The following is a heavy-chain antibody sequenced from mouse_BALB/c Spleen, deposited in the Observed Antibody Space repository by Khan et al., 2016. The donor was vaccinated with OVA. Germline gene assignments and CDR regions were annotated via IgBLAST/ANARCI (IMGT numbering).Heavy chain of an antibody. CDR1: GYTFTNYV. J-gene: IGHJ2*01. Sequence: QIQLVQSGPELKKPGETVKISCKASGYTFTNYVMNWVKQAPGKGLKWMGWINTYTGEPTYSDDFKGRFAFSLETSASTAYLQINNLKNEDTATYFCARGNRDFDYWDQGTTLTVSS. D-gene: IGHD2-1*01. CDR2: INTYTGEP. CDR3: ARGNRDFDY. V-gene: IGHV9-3-1*01.